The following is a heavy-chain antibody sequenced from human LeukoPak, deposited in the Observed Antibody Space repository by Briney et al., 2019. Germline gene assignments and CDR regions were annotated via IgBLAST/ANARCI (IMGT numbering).Heavy chain of an antibody. J-gene: IGHJ6*02. CDR2: LSAYNGNT. V-gene: IGHV1-18*01. D-gene: IGHD3-10*01. CDR3: ARDLPNYYGSGSYGYYYGMDV. CDR1: GYTFTSYG. Sequence: GASVKVSCKASGYTFTSYGSSWVRQAPGQALEWMGWLSAYNGNTNYAQKLQGRVTMTTDTSTSTAYMELRSLRSDDTAVYYCARDLPNYYGSGSYGYYYGMDVWGQGTTVTVSS.